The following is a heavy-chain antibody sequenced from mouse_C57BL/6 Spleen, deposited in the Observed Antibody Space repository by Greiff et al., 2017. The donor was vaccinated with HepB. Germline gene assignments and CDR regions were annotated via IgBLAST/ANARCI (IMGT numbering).Heavy chain of an antibody. V-gene: IGHV1-80*01. CDR2: IYPGDGDT. CDR3: ARGDYYDYERAMDY. D-gene: IGHD2-4*01. Sequence: QVQLQQSGAELVKPGASVKISCKASGYAFSSYWMNWVKQRPGKGLEWIGQIYPGDGDTNYNGKFKGKATLTADKSSSTAYMQLSSLTSEDSAVYFCARGDYYDYERAMDYWGRGTSVTVSS. J-gene: IGHJ4*01. CDR1: GYAFSSYW.